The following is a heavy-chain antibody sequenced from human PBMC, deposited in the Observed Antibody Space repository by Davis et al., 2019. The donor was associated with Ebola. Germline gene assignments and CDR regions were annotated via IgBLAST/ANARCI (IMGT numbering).Heavy chain of an antibody. V-gene: IGHV5-51*01. CDR2: IHPGDSET. CDR3: ARRNYYGSGSQYSHLDY. CDR1: GYTFTNYR. D-gene: IGHD3-10*01. J-gene: IGHJ4*02. Sequence: GESLKISCEGSGYTFTNYRIAWVRLLPGKGLEWMGIIHPGDSETRYSPSFQGQVTISADKSINTAYLQWSGLKASDTAVYYCARRNYYGSGSQYSHLDYWGQGTLVTVSS.